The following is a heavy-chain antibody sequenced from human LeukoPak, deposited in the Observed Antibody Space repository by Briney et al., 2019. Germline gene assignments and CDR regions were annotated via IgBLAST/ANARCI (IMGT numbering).Heavy chain of an antibody. D-gene: IGHD4-17*01. Sequence: GGSLRLSCATSGFTFRSSEMNWVRQAPGKGLEWVSYISGTGNTIYYTDSVKGRFTISRDNAKNSLYPQMNSLRAEDTAVYYCARDSYNGDYVPGYFQHWGQGTLVTVSS. CDR1: GFTFRSSE. CDR3: ARDSYNGDYVPGYFQH. J-gene: IGHJ1*01. CDR2: ISGTGNTI. V-gene: IGHV3-48*03.